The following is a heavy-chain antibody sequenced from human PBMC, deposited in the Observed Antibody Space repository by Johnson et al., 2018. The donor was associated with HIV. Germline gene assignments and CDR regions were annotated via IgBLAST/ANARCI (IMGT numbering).Heavy chain of an antibody. CDR1: GFTFSSYG. D-gene: IGHD3-22*01. Sequence: VQLVESGGGVVQPGGSLRLSCAASGFTFSSYGMHWVRQAPGKGLEWVAFIRYDGSNKYYADSMKGRFTISRDNSKGTLYLQMDGLRPEDTALYYCARCYYDSGGYADAFDIWGQGTMVTVSS. J-gene: IGHJ3*02. CDR2: IRYDGSNK. CDR3: ARCYYDSGGYADAFDI. V-gene: IGHV3-30*02.